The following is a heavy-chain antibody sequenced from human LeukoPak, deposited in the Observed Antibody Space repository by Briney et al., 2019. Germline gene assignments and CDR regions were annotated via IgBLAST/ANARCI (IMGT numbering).Heavy chain of an antibody. V-gene: IGHV1-2*02. J-gene: IGHJ3*02. Sequence: RRASVKVSCKASGYTFTGYYMHWVRQAPGQGLEWMGWINPNSGGTNYAQKFQGRVTMTRDTSISTAYMELSRLRSDDTAVYYCARHIVGAQGVVYAFDIWGQGTMVTVSS. D-gene: IGHD2-15*01. CDR3: ARHIVGAQGVVYAFDI. CDR1: GYTFTGYY. CDR2: INPNSGGT.